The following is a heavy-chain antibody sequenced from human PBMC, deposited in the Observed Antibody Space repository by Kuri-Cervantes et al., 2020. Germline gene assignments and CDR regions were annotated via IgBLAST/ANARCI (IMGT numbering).Heavy chain of an antibody. J-gene: IGHJ4*02. Sequence: GESLKISCAASGFTFSDYYMSWIRQAPGKGLEWVSYISSSGSTIYYADSVKGRFTISRDNAKNSLYLQMNSLRDEDTAVYYCARAKQDYYDSSGYLDYWGQGTLVTVSS. CDR1: GFTFSDYY. V-gene: IGHV3-11*04. D-gene: IGHD3-22*01. CDR2: ISSSGSTI. CDR3: ARAKQDYYDSSGYLDY.